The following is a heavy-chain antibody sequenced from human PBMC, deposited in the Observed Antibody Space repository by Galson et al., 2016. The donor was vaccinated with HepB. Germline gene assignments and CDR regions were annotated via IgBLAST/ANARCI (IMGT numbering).Heavy chain of an antibody. V-gene: IGHV3-23*01. Sequence: SLRLSCAASGFSFSNYAISWVRQTPGKGLEWVSDIRGSGGSPYYADSVLGRFTITRDNSKNTLYLQMNSLRAEDTALYYCAKAEDRGYDSGCLENWGQGTLVIVSA. D-gene: IGHD6-19*01. CDR1: GFSFSNYA. J-gene: IGHJ4*02. CDR3: AKAEDRGYDSGCLEN. CDR2: IRGSGGSP.